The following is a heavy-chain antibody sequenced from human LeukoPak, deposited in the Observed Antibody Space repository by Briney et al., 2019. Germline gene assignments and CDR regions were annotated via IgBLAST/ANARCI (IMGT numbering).Heavy chain of an antibody. CDR3: ARDLGGVDIVATTPFDY. Sequence: GGSLRLSCAASGFTFGDYGMSWVRQAPGKGLEWVSGINWNGGSTGYADSVKGRFTISRDNAKNSLYLQMNSLRAEDTALYYCARDLGGVDIVATTPFDYWGQGTLVTVSS. V-gene: IGHV3-20*04. J-gene: IGHJ4*02. CDR2: INWNGGST. D-gene: IGHD5-12*01. CDR1: GFTFGDYG.